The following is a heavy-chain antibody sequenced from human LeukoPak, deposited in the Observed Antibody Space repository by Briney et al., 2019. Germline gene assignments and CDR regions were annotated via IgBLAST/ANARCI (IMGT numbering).Heavy chain of an antibody. V-gene: IGHV1-18*01. CDR1: GYTFTSFG. CDR3: ARDSTTLDY. D-gene: IGHD1-1*01. CDR2: ISPYSGNT. Sequence: ASVRVSCKASGYTFTSFGISWVRQAPGQGLEWMGWISPYSGNTNYAQKLQGRVTATTDTSTSTAYMELRSLRSDDTAVYYCARDSTTLDYWGQGTLVTVSS. J-gene: IGHJ4*02.